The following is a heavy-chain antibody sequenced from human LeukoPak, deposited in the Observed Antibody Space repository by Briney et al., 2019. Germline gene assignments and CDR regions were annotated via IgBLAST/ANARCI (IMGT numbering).Heavy chain of an antibody. CDR1: GFTFNSYD. V-gene: IGHV3-30*18. J-gene: IGHJ4*02. CDR3: AKGPHPITMIVVPHFDY. Sequence: GGSLRLSCTASGFTFNSYDMHWVRQAPGKGLEWVAVISYDGSKTYCADSVKGRFTISRGNSKNTLYLQMNSLRAEDTAVYYCAKGPHPITMIVVPHFDYWGQGTLVTVSS. CDR2: ISYDGSKT. D-gene: IGHD3-22*01.